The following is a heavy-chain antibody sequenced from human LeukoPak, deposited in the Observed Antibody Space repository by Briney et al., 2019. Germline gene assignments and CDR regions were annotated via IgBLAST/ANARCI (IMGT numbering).Heavy chain of an antibody. V-gene: IGHV4-38-2*02. Sequence: SETLSLTCTVSGYSISSDYYWGWIRQPPGKGLEWIGNIYHSGSTYYNPSLKSRVTISVDTSKNQFSLKLSSVTAADTAVYYCARVAVAGGYYYYYMDVWGKGTTVTISS. D-gene: IGHD6-19*01. CDR2: IYHSGST. J-gene: IGHJ6*03. CDR3: ARVAVAGGYYYYYMDV. CDR1: GYSISSDYY.